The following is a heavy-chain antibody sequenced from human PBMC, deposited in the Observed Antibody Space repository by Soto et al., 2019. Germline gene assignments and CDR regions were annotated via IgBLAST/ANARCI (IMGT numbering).Heavy chain of an antibody. D-gene: IGHD4-17*01. J-gene: IGHJ5*02. CDR3: ARTTGDTYMTYWYDP. CDR1: GYCVSSGDYY. Sequence: WETLSLTCGVSGYCVSSGDYYWSWIRQPPGKGLEWIGHVYFSGSTNYIPSLKSRLTMSVDTAKNQFSLKLNSVTAADTAVYYYARTTGDTYMTYWYDPCGQGTKVTVYS. CDR2: VYFSGST. V-gene: IGHV4-61*08.